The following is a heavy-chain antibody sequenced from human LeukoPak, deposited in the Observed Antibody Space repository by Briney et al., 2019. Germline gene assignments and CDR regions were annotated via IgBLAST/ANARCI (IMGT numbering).Heavy chain of an antibody. J-gene: IGHJ4*02. V-gene: IGHV3-49*04. Sequence: GGSLRLSCIVSGFTFGDYAMSWVRQAPGKGLEWVGFIRSKAYGGTTEYAASVKGRFTISRDDSKSIAYLQMNSLKTEDTAVYYCTRRQIWGRFYYFDYWGQGTLVTVSS. CDR1: GFTFGDYA. D-gene: IGHD5-18*01. CDR2: IRSKAYGGTT. CDR3: TRRQIWGRFYYFDY.